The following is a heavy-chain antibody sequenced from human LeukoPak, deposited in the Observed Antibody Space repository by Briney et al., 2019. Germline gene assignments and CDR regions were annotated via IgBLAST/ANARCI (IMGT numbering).Heavy chain of an antibody. D-gene: IGHD6-19*01. V-gene: IGHV4-59*01. Sequence: SETLSLTCTVSGGSISSYYWSWIRQPPGKGLEWIGYIYYSGSTNYNPSLKSRVTISVHTSKNQFSLKLSSVTAADTAVYYCARAGIAVAADFDYWGQGTLVTVSS. CDR1: GGSISSYY. CDR3: ARAGIAVAADFDY. J-gene: IGHJ4*02. CDR2: IYYSGST.